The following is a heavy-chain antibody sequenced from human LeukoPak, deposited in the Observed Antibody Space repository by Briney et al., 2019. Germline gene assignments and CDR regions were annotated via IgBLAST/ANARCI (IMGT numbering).Heavy chain of an antibody. CDR2: INSDGXTX. CDR1: XXXXXXXX. V-gene: IGHV3-74*01. J-gene: IGHJ1*01. CDR3: XRGSXNQYXHX. Sequence: GGSLRLSCAAXXXXXXXXXXXXVRXXXXXXXVWXSCINSDGXTXSYADSVXXRXTIXRDNAKNTLYLQMNSLRAXDXAVXYCXRGSXNQYXHXWXQGTLATVSS. D-gene: IGHD1-14*01.